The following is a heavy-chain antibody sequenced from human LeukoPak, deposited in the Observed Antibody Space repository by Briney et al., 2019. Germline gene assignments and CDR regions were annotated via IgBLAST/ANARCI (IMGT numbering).Heavy chain of an antibody. Sequence: SETLSLTCTVSGGSISSSSYYWGWIRQPPGKGLEWIGSIYYSGSTYYNPSLKSRVTISVDTSKNQFSLKLSSVTAADTAVYYCASRVGASYYYYGMDVWAKGPRSPSP. CDR3: ASRVGASYYYYGMDV. CDR1: GGSISSSSYY. V-gene: IGHV4-39*01. CDR2: IYYSGST. D-gene: IGHD1-26*01. J-gene: IGHJ6*02.